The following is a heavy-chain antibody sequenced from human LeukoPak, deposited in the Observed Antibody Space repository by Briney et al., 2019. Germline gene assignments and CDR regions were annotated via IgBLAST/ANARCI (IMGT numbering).Heavy chain of an antibody. V-gene: IGHV3-23*01. CDR2: TSGSGGST. Sequence: GGSLRLSCAASGFTFSSYAMSWVRQAPGKGLEWASATSGSGGSTYYADSVKGRFTISRDNSKNTLYLQMNSLRAEDTAVYYCAKGAAAGPGVFDIWGQGTMVTVSS. CDR1: GFTFSSYA. J-gene: IGHJ3*02. D-gene: IGHD6-13*01. CDR3: AKGAAAGPGVFDI.